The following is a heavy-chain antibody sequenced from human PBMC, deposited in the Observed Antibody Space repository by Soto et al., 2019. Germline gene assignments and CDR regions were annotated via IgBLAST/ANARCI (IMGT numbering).Heavy chain of an antibody. Sequence: GGSLRLSCAASGFTISSYWTHWVRQGPGKGLVWVSRISPDGNSRSYADSVKGRFTISRDNAKNTVYLQMNSLRAEDTAVYYCSRVDPGETSPFDHWGQGTLVTVSS. CDR1: GFTISSYW. CDR2: ISPDGNSR. J-gene: IGHJ4*02. D-gene: IGHD3-10*01. CDR3: SRVDPGETSPFDH. V-gene: IGHV3-74*01.